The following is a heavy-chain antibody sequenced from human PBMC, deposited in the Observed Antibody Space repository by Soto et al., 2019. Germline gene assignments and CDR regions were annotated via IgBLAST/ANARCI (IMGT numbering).Heavy chain of an antibody. D-gene: IGHD5-18*01. CDR2: IYYSGST. CDR1: GGSISSYY. V-gene: IGHV4-59*01. J-gene: IGHJ4*02. Sequence: PSETLSLTCTVSGGSISSYYWSWIRQPPGKGLEWIGYIYYSGSTNYNPSLKSRVTISVDTSKNQFSLKLSSVTAADTAVYYCARSDDTAMVHLIYFDYWGQGTLVTVSS. CDR3: ARSDDTAMVHLIYFDY.